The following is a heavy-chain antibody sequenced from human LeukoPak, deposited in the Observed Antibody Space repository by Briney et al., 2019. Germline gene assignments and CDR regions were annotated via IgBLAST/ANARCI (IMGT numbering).Heavy chain of an antibody. CDR3: ARVPYFSGWYWWFDP. CDR1: GDIVSSNSAA. Sequence: SQNLSLTCAISGDIVSSNSAAWNWIRQSPSRGLEWLGRTYYRSKWYNDYAVSVKSRITINPDTSKNQFSLQLNSVTPEDTAVYYCARVPYFSGWYWWFDPWGQGTLVTVSS. J-gene: IGHJ5*02. D-gene: IGHD6-19*01. V-gene: IGHV6-1*01. CDR2: TYYRSKWYN.